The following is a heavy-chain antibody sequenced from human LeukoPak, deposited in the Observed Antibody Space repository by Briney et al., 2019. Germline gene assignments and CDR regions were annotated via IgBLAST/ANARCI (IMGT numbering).Heavy chain of an antibody. J-gene: IGHJ6*03. CDR3: ARDLPIPAAVKDFMDV. CDR1: GYTFTGYY. D-gene: IGHD6-13*01. Sequence: ASVKVSCKASGYTFTGYYIHWVRQAPGQGLEWMGWINPNNGGTKYAQKFQGRVTMTRDTSISTAYMELSRLRSDDAAVYYCARDLPIPAAVKDFMDVWGKGTTVTVSS. CDR2: INPNNGGT. V-gene: IGHV1-2*02.